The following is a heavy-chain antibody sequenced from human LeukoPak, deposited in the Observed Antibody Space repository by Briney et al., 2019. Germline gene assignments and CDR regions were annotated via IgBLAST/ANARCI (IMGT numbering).Heavy chain of an antibody. V-gene: IGHV4-34*01. CDR1: GFTVSSNY. J-gene: IGHJ5*02. CDR2: INHSGST. D-gene: IGHD3-3*01. Sequence: GSLRLSCAASGFTVSSNYMSWVRQAPGKGLEWIGEINHSGSTNYNPSLKSRVTISVDTSKNQFSLKLSSVTAADTAVYYCARREFLEDDNWFDPWGQGTLVTVSS. CDR3: ARREFLEDDNWFDP.